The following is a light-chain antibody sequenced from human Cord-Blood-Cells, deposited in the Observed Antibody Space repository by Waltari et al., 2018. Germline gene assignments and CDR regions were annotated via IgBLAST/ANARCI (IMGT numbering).Light chain of an antibody. CDR2: AAS. J-gene: IGKJ5*01. V-gene: IGKV1-39*01. CDR3: QQSYSTIN. CDR1: QSISSY. Sequence: DIQMTQSPSSLSASVGDRVTITCRASQSISSYLNWYQQKPGKAPKLLIYAASSLQSGVPSRFSGSGSGTDFTLTISRLQPEDLATDYCQQSYSTINFGQGTRLEIK.